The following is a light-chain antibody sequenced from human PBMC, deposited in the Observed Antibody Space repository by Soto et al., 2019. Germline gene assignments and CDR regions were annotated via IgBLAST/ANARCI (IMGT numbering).Light chain of an antibody. CDR2: AAS. V-gene: IGKV1-39*01. J-gene: IGKJ4*01. CDR3: QQSYTNPVT. CDR1: QSISTH. Sequence: DVQMTQSPSSLSASVGDRVTITCRASQSISTHLNWYQQKPGKAPKLLIYAASNLQTGVPSRFGGSGSGTDFTLSISSLQPEDVATYYCQQSYTNPVTFGGGTKVAIK.